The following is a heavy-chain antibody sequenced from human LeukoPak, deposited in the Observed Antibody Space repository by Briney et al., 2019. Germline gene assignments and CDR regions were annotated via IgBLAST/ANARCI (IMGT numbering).Heavy chain of an antibody. CDR2: FDPENGET. Sequence: ASVKVSCKVSGYTLTGLSMHWVRQAPGKGLEWMGTFDPENGETIYAQKFQGRVTMTEDTSTDTAYMELSSLRSEDTAVYYCARGTYYYDSSGYVLNWFDPWGQGTLVTVSS. V-gene: IGHV1-24*01. CDR3: ARGTYYYDSSGYVLNWFDP. D-gene: IGHD3-22*01. CDR1: GYTLTGLS. J-gene: IGHJ5*02.